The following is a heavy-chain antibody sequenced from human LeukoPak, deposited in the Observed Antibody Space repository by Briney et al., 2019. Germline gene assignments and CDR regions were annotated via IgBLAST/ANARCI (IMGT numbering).Heavy chain of an antibody. J-gene: IGHJ4*02. CDR3: AREDTGDYYSYYFDY. D-gene: IGHD3-22*01. CDR2: IYYSGST. CDR1: GGSISSSSYY. Sequence: KPSETLSLTCTVSGGSISSSSYYWGWIRQPPGKGLEWIGSIYYSGSTYYNPSLKSRVTISVDTSKNQFSLKLSSVTAADTAVYYCAREDTGDYYSYYFDYWGQGTLVTVSS. V-gene: IGHV4-39*07.